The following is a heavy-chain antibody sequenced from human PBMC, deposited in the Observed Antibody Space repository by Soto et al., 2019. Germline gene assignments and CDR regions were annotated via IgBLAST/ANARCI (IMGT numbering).Heavy chain of an antibody. D-gene: IGHD2-15*01. J-gene: IGHJ6*02. Sequence: QVQLVESGGGVVQPGRSLRLSCAASGFTFSSYGMHWVRQAPGKGLEWVAVISYDGSNKYYADSVKGRFTISRDNTKNTLYLQMNSLRAEDTAVYYCAKDLYSAVDYYYYYGMDVWGQGTTVTVSS. V-gene: IGHV3-30*18. CDR1: GFTFSSYG. CDR3: AKDLYSAVDYYYYYGMDV. CDR2: ISYDGSNK.